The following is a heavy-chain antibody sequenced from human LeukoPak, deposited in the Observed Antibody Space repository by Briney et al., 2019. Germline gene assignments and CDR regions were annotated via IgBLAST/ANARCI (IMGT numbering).Heavy chain of an antibody. Sequence: ASVTVSCKTSGYTFTTYVIHWVRQAPGQSLEWMGWINAGNGNIKYSQKFQGRVTITRDTSASTAYMEMNSLRSEDTAVYHCTRGAPIRVAGAATFDPWGQGTLVTVSS. D-gene: IGHD6-19*01. J-gene: IGHJ5*02. CDR3: TRGAPIRVAGAATFDP. CDR1: GYTFTTYV. CDR2: INAGNGNI. V-gene: IGHV1-3*01.